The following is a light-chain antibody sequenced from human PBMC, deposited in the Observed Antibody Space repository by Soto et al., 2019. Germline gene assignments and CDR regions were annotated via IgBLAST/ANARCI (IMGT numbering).Light chain of an antibody. CDR1: QSISSD. V-gene: IGKV1-39*01. CDR2: AAS. Sequence: DIQMAQSPSSLSASVGDRVTITCRASQSISSDLNWYQQKPGKAPKLLIYAASSLQSGVPSRFSVSGSGTDFTLTISSLQPEDFATYYCQQSYSSLWTFGQGTQVEIK. J-gene: IGKJ1*01. CDR3: QQSYSSLWT.